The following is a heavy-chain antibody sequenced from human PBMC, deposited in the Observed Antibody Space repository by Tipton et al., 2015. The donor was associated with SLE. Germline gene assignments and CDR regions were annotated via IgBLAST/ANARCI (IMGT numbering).Heavy chain of an antibody. CDR2: ICYSGSN. CDR1: GDSISNDFYY. J-gene: IGHJ4*02. CDR3: AKGGTTLFDN. Sequence: TLSLTCSVSGDSISNDFYYWGWVRQPPGKGLEWIGHICYSGSNYHSPSLRGRVSMSVDTSKNQFSLKLSSVTAADTAVYYCAKGGTTLFDNWGQGTLVTVSS. D-gene: IGHD1-1*01. V-gene: IGHV4-39*01.